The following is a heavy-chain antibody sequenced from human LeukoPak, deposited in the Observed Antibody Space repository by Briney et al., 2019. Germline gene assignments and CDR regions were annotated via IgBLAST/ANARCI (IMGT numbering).Heavy chain of an antibody. J-gene: IGHJ4*02. D-gene: IGHD5-18*01. Sequence: PGGSLRLSCAASGFTFSSYAMSWVRQAPGKGLEWVSAISGYGDSANYADSVKGRFTISRDNSKNTLYLQMNSLRAEDTAVFYCASVPWIHIWTHYFDNWGQGTLVTVSS. CDR2: ISGYGDSA. V-gene: IGHV3-23*01. CDR3: ASVPWIHIWTHYFDN. CDR1: GFTFSSYA.